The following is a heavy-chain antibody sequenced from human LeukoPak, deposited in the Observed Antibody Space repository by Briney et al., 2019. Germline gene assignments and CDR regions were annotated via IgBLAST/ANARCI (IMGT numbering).Heavy chain of an antibody. CDR1: GFTFSSYS. D-gene: IGHD2-2*01. Sequence: TGGSLRLSCAASGFTFSSYSMNWVRQAPGKGLEWVSSISSSSSYIYYADSVKGRFTISRDNAKNSLYLQMNSLRAEDTAVYYCARPPWGRTSCYQCYYYMDVWGKGTTVTVSS. CDR2: ISSSSSYI. CDR3: ARPPWGRTSCYQCYYYMDV. J-gene: IGHJ6*03. V-gene: IGHV3-21*01.